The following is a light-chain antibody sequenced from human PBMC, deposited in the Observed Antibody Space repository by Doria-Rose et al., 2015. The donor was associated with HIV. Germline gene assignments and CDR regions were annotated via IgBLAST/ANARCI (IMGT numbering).Light chain of an antibody. CDR2: DAS. V-gene: IGKV3-20*01. Sequence: TQSPGTLSLSPGERATLSCRASQRVKSSYLAWYQQKPGQAPRPLIYDASTRATGIPDRFSGSGSGTGFTLTISRLEPEDVAVYYCQQYGTSRGTFGQGTRLEIK. J-gene: IGKJ5*01. CDR1: QRVKSSY. CDR3: QQYGTSRGT.